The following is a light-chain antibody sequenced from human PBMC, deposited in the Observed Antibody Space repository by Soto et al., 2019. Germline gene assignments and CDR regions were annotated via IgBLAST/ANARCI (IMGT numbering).Light chain of an antibody. CDR1: QDINTY. CDR3: QQRKSYPIT. CDR2: AAS. J-gene: IGKJ5*01. V-gene: IGKV1-9*01. Sequence: DIQLTQSPSFLSASVGDRVSITCRASQDINTYLAWYQQKPGKAPQLLIFAASTLQNGVPSRFSGSGSGTEFPVTITSLQPEDFATYYCQQRKSYPITFGQGTRLEIK.